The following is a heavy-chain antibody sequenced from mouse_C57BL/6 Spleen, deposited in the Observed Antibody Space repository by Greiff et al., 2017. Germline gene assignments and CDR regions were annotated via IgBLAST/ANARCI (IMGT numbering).Heavy chain of an antibody. V-gene: IGHV1-69*01. CDR3: ARGATVLAPYDFDY. J-gene: IGHJ2*01. Sequence: QVQLQQPGAELVMPGASVKLSCKASGYTFTSYWMHWVKQRPGQGLEWIGEIDPSDSYTNYNQKFKGKSTLTVDNSSSTAYMQLIRLTSEDSAVXYGARGATVLAPYDFDYWGQGTTLTVSS. D-gene: IGHD1-1*01. CDR2: IDPSDSYT. CDR1: GYTFTSYW.